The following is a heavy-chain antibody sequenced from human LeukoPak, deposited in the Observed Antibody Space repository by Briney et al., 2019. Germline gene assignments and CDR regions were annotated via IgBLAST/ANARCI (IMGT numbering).Heavy chain of an antibody. CDR1: GGTFSSYA. J-gene: IGHJ3*02. D-gene: IGHD3-22*01. CDR3: ARVSYYDSSGYYYLGAFDI. CDR2: IIPIFGTA. V-gene: IGHV1-69*06. Sequence: GASVKVSCKASGGTFSSYAISWVRQAPGQGLAWMGGIIPIFGTANYAQKFQGRVTITADKSTSTAYMELSSLRSEDTAVYYCARVSYYDSSGYYYLGAFDIWGQGTMVTVSS.